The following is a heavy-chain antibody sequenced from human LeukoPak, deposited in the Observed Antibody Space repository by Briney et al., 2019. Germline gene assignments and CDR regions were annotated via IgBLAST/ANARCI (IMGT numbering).Heavy chain of an antibody. D-gene: IGHD6-6*01. J-gene: IGHJ4*02. Sequence: GGSLRLSCAASGFTFSSYSMNWVRQAPGKGLEWVSTISGSGGSTYYAESVKGRFTISRDNNKSTLYLQMNSLRADDTAVYYCAKAAQVAGRPNLGGHFDYWGQGTLVIVSS. V-gene: IGHV3-23*01. CDR1: GFTFSSYS. CDR2: ISGSGGST. CDR3: AKAAQVAGRPNLGGHFDY.